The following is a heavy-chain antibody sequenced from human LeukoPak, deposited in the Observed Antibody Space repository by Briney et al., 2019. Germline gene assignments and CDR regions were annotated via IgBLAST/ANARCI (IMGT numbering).Heavy chain of an antibody. Sequence: PGRSLRLSCAASGFTFSSYGMHWVRQAPGKGLEWVAVISYDGSNKYYADSVRGRFTISRDNSRNTLYVQMNSLRAEDTAVYYCAKGGSWSGDPWGQGTLVTVSS. CDR1: GFTFSSYG. V-gene: IGHV3-30*18. CDR2: ISYDGSNK. D-gene: IGHD3-3*01. CDR3: AKGGSWSGDP. J-gene: IGHJ5*02.